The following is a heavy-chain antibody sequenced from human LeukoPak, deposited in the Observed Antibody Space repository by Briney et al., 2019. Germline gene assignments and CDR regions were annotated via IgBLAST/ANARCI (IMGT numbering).Heavy chain of an antibody. CDR3: ARGNDYGDYEFDY. Sequence: SETLSLTCAVSGGSISSGGYSWRWIRQPPGKGLEWIGYIYHSGSTYYNPSLKSRVTISVDRSKNQFSLKLSSVTAADTAVYYCARGNDYGDYEFDYWGQGTLVTVSS. D-gene: IGHD4-17*01. CDR1: GGSISSGGYS. V-gene: IGHV4-30-2*01. CDR2: IYHSGST. J-gene: IGHJ4*02.